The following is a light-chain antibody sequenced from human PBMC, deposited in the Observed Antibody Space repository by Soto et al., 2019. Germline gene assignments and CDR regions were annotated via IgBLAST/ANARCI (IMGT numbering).Light chain of an antibody. V-gene: IGLV2-23*03. J-gene: IGLJ1*01. Sequence: LTQPASVSGSPGQSITISCTGTSSDVGSYNLVSWYQQHPGKAPKLMIYEGSKRPSGVSNRFSGSKSGNTASLTISGLHAGDEADYYCCSYAGSSTLEVFGTGTKVT. CDR2: EGS. CDR1: SSDVGSYNL. CDR3: CSYAGSSTLEV.